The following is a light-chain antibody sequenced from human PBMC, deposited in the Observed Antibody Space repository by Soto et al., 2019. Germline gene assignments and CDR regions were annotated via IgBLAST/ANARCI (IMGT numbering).Light chain of an antibody. CDR1: QSVSTRY. J-gene: IGKJ2*01. V-gene: IGKV3-20*01. CDR3: HQFGSSPPAFT. Sequence: ESMLTQSPGTLSLSPGERATLSCRASQSVSTRYLAWYQQKPGQAPRLLIYAASIRATGIPDRFSGSGSGTEFTLTISRIEPDDFAVYYCHQFGSSPPAFTFGQGTKLQI. CDR2: AAS.